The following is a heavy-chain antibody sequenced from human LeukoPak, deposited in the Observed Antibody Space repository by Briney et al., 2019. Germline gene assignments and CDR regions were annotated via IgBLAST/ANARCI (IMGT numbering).Heavy chain of an antibody. Sequence: GGSLRLSCAASEFTVSSNYMSWVRQAPGKGLEWVSVFFSGGGTYYADSVKGRFTISRDNPKNTLYLQMNSLRAEDTAVYYCARDYTGYFPWGQGTLVIVSS. J-gene: IGHJ5*02. D-gene: IGHD3-9*01. CDR1: EFTVSSNY. CDR2: FFSGGGT. V-gene: IGHV3-53*01. CDR3: ARDYTGYFP.